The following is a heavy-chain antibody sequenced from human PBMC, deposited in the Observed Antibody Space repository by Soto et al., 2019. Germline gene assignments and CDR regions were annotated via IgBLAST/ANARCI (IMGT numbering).Heavy chain of an antibody. D-gene: IGHD3-3*01. CDR3: AKDASITIFGVVNYYYYGMDV. V-gene: IGHV3-23*01. Sequence: GSLRLSCAASGFTFSSYAMSWVRQAPGKGLEWVSGISSSGGSTYYADSVKGRFTISRDNSKNTLYLQMNSLRAEDTAVYYCAKDASITIFGVVNYYYYGMDVWGQGTTLTVSS. CDR2: ISSSGGST. CDR1: GFTFSSYA. J-gene: IGHJ6*02.